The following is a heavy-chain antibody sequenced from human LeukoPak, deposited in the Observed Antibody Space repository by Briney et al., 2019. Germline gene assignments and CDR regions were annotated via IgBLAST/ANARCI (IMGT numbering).Heavy chain of an antibody. V-gene: IGHV4-34*01. CDR1: VGSFSGYY. CDR2: INHSGST. D-gene: IGHD3-3*01. Sequence: SETLSLTCAVYVGSFSGYYWSWIRQPPGKGLEWIGEINHSGSTNYNPSLKSRVTISVDTSKNQFSLELRSVTAADTAVYYCARGPRSELGYYTGLDYWGQGTLVTVSS. CDR3: ARGPRSELGYYTGLDY. J-gene: IGHJ4*02.